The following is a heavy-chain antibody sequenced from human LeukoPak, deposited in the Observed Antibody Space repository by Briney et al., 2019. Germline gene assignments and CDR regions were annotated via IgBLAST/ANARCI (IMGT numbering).Heavy chain of an antibody. V-gene: IGHV4-4*07. J-gene: IGHJ6*02. D-gene: IGHD3-22*01. CDR2: IYTSGST. CDR1: GGSISSYY. Sequence: PSETLSLTCTVSGGSISSYYWSWIRQPAGKGLEWIGRIYTSGSTNYNPSLKSRVTMSVDTSKNQFSLKLSSVTAADTAVYYCARSVYDSSGYGSSYYYGMDVWGQGTTVTVSS. CDR3: ARSVYDSSGYGSSYYYGMDV.